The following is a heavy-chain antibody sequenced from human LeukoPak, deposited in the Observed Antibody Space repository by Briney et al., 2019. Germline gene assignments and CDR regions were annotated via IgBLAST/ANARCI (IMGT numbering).Heavy chain of an antibody. CDR2: IYTSGSS. CDR3: ARDHPSYYYDSSGYYFDY. V-gene: IGHV4-4*07. CDR1: GGSISSYY. J-gene: IGHJ4*02. D-gene: IGHD3-22*01. Sequence: PSGTLSLTCTVSGGSISSYYWSWLRQPAGKGLEWIGRIYTSGSSNYNPSLKSRVTMSIDTSKNQFSLKLSSVTAADTAVYYCARDHPSYYYDSSGYYFDYWGQGTLVTVSS.